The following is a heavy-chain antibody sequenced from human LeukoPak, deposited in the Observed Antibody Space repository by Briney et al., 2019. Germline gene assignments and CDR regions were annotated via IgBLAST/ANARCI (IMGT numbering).Heavy chain of an antibody. J-gene: IGHJ4*02. CDR1: GYTFTSYG. CDR3: ARVKTGDSSGLEAYYFDY. D-gene: IGHD3-22*01. CDR2: ISAYNGNT. V-gene: IGHV1-18*01. Sequence: ASVKVSCKASGYTFTSYGISWVRQAPGQGLEWMGWISAYNGNTNYAQKLQGRVTMTADTSTSTAYMELRSLRSDDTAVYYCARVKTGDSSGLEAYYFDYWGQGTLVTVSS.